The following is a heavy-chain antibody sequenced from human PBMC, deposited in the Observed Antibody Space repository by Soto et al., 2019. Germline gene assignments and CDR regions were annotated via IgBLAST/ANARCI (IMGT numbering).Heavy chain of an antibody. CDR2: IYYSGST. J-gene: IGHJ4*02. Sequence: SETLSLTCTVSGGSISSYYWSWIRQPPGKGLEWIGYIYYSGSTNYNPSLKSRVTISVDTSKNQFSLKLSSVTAADTAVYYCARGSDIVVVVAATPGYFDYWGQGTLVTVSS. D-gene: IGHD2-15*01. CDR3: ARGSDIVVVVAATPGYFDY. CDR1: GGSISSYY. V-gene: IGHV4-59*01.